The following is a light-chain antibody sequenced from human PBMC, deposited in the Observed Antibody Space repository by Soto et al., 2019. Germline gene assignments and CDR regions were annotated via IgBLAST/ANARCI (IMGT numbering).Light chain of an antibody. CDR1: QSVTGN. Sequence: DIGLTQSPCTLSLSPGESATLSPWASQSVTGNLAWHQQKPGQAPKLLIYATSIRATGVPARFSGSGFGTEFALTIRGLQSEDFAVYYCQQYDNRPPWTFGQGTKVDI. J-gene: IGKJ1*01. CDR3: QQYDNRPPWT. CDR2: ATS. V-gene: IGKV3-15*01.